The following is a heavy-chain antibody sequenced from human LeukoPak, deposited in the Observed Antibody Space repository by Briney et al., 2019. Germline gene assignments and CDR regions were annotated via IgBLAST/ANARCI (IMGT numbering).Heavy chain of an antibody. Sequence: GGSLRLSCAASGFTFSSYWMTWVRQAPGKGLEWVANIKQDGSEKNYVDSVKGRFTISRDNARNSLYLQMNSLRAEDTAVYYCARGNWEPSDYWGQGILVTVSS. V-gene: IGHV3-7*04. D-gene: IGHD7-27*01. CDR1: GFTFSSYW. CDR3: ARGNWEPSDY. J-gene: IGHJ4*02. CDR2: IKQDGSEK.